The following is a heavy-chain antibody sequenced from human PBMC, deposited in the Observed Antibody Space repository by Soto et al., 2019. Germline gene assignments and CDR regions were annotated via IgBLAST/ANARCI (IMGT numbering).Heavy chain of an antibody. CDR3: ARGNLNLRFLEWLPNYFDY. D-gene: IGHD3-3*01. V-gene: IGHV1-18*04. J-gene: IGHJ4*02. Sequence: ASVKVSCKASGYTFTSYGISWVRQAPGQGLEWMGWISAYNGNTNYAQKLQGRVTMTTDTSTSTAYMELRSLRSDDTAVYYCARGNLNLRFLEWLPNYFDYWGQGTLVTVSS. CDR1: GYTFTSYG. CDR2: ISAYNGNT.